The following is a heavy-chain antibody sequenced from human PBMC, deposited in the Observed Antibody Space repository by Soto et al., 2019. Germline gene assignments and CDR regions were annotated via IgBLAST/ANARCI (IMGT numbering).Heavy chain of an antibody. CDR2: IKQDGSEK. V-gene: IGHV3-7*05. Sequence: GGSLTLSCAASGFTFSSYWMSWVRQAPGKGLEWVANIKQDGSEKYYVDSVKGRFTISRDNAKNSLYLQMNSLRAEDTAVYYCARGTSCCTFDYWGQGTLVTLSS. CDR1: GFTFSSYW. J-gene: IGHJ4*02. CDR3: ARGTSCCTFDY. D-gene: IGHD2-2*02.